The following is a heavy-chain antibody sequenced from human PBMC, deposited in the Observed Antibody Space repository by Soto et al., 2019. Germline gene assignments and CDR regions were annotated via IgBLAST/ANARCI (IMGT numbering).Heavy chain of an antibody. CDR1: GGSFSGNY. Sequence: PSETLSLTCAVYGGSFSGNYWSWIRQPPGKGLEWIGEINHRGSTNYNPSLKSRVTISADTSKNQFSLKLRSVTAADTAVYYCARGLIVGGWGYWGQGTLVTVSS. D-gene: IGHD1-26*01. CDR3: ARGLIVGGWGY. CDR2: INHRGST. J-gene: IGHJ4*02. V-gene: IGHV4-34*01.